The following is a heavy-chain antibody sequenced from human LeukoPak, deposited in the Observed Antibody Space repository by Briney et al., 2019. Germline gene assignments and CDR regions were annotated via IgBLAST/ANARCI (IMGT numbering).Heavy chain of an antibody. CDR3: TRARHSDMRPFDI. D-gene: IGHD3-9*01. V-gene: IGHV6-1*01. CDR1: GDSVSSNSVA. CDR2: TYYKSKWYN. J-gene: IGHJ3*02. Sequence: SQTLSLTCAISGDSVSSNSVAWNCITESPSRGLEWLGRTYYKSKWYNDYAISVKSRININPDTSKNQFSLQLNSVTPEDTAMYYCTRARHSDMRPFDIWGQGTMVTVSS.